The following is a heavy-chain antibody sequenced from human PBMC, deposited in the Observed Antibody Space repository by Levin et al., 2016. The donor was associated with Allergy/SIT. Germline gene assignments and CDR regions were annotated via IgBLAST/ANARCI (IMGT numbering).Heavy chain of an antibody. Sequence: SETLSLTCTVSGGSISNYYWSWIRQPPGKGLEWIGYIYYSGSTNYNPSLKSRVTISVDTSKKWFSLKLSSVTAADTAVYYCARDLGYSYGYNEAYFDYWGQGTLVTVSS. V-gene: IGHV4-59*01. CDR1: GGSISNYY. CDR2: IYYSGST. D-gene: IGHD5-18*01. CDR3: ARDLGYSYGYNEAYFDY. J-gene: IGHJ4*02.